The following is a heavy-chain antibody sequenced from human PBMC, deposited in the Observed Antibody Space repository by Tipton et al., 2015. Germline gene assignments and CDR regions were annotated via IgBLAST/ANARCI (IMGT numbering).Heavy chain of an antibody. D-gene: IGHD6-6*01. CDR1: GDTFATYT. CDR2: IIPIFGPA. V-gene: IGHV1-69*01. Sequence: QSGPEVKKPGSSVKVSCEGSGDTFATYTINWVRQAPGQGLEWMGGIIPIFGPAKYAQKFQGRVTITADESTSTAYMELSSLRSEDTAVYYCATDSHTSSLGDDWGQGTLVTVSS. J-gene: IGHJ4*02. CDR3: ATDSHTSSLGDD.